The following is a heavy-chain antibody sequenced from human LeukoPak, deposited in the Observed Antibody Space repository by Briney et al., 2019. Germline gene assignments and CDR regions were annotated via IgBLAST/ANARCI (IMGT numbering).Heavy chain of an antibody. V-gene: IGHV4-39*01. CDR3: ARWGSTNWFDP. CDR1: GGSISSSSYY. D-gene: IGHD6-13*01. Sequence: PSETLSLTCTVSGGSISSSSYYWGWIRQPPGKGLEWIGSIYYRGSTYYNPSLKSRVTISVDTSKNQFSLKLSSVTAADTAVYYCARWGSTNWFDPWGQGTLVTVSS. J-gene: IGHJ5*02. CDR2: IYYRGST.